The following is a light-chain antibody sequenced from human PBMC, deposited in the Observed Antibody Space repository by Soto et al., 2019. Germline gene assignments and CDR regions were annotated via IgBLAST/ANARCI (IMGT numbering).Light chain of an antibody. V-gene: IGKV3-11*01. J-gene: IGKJ4*01. Sequence: EIVLTQSPATLSLSPGDRATLSCRASQSVGSYLGWYQQRPGQAPRLLIYDASNRATGIPARFSGGGSGTDFTLTISSLEPEDFAVYYCQQRSDWPSTFGRGTKVEIK. CDR1: QSVGSY. CDR3: QQRSDWPST. CDR2: DAS.